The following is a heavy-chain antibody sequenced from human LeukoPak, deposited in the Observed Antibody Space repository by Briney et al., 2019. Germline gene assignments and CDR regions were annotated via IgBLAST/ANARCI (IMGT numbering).Heavy chain of an antibody. CDR2: INVDTGGT. D-gene: IGHD6-13*01. Sequence: ASVKVSCKASGYTFSGSFMHWVRQAPGQGPEGMGWINVDTGGTHYAPRFQGRVAMTRDTSFSTGYMDLSSLGSDDTAVYYCARGGSPAHFDFWGQGTLVTVSS. J-gene: IGHJ4*02. CDR1: GYTFSGSF. V-gene: IGHV1-2*02. CDR3: ARGGSPAHFDF.